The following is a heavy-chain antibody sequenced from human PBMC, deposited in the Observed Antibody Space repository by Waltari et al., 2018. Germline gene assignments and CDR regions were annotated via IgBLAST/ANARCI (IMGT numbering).Heavy chain of an antibody. J-gene: IGHJ4*02. Sequence: DVHLLQSGADVKKPGESLNISCTGSGSSFTSYCIDWVRQMPGKGLEWMGGIRPGNSESRESPSFQGHDTISVDKSISTGYLQWSSLKASDSAMYYCARQAYGDYQGFDYWGQGTLVTVSS. D-gene: IGHD4-17*01. CDR2: IRPGNSES. CDR1: GSSFTSYC. V-gene: IGHV5-51*01. CDR3: ARQAYGDYQGFDY.